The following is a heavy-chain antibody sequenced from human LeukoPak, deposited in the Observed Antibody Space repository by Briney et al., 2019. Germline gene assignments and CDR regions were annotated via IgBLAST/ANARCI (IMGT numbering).Heavy chain of an antibody. V-gene: IGHV4-39*02. J-gene: IGHJ4*02. Sequence: SETLSLTCTVSGGSISSTSYFWGWIRQPPGKGLEWIGSIYYSGSTYYNPSLKSRVTISVDTSKNHFSLKLSSVTAADTAVYYCARATVVTPFDYWGQGTLVTVSS. CDR1: GGSISSTSYF. CDR2: IYYSGST. D-gene: IGHD4-23*01. CDR3: ARATVVTPFDY.